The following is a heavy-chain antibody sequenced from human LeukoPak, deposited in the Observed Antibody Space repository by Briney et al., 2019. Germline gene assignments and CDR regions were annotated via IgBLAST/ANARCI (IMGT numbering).Heavy chain of an antibody. CDR3: ARDRVKYSSSSGGSSSPYWFDP. J-gene: IGHJ5*02. CDR2: INPSGGST. D-gene: IGHD6-6*01. V-gene: IGHV1-46*01. CDR1: GYTFTSYY. Sequence: ASVKVSCKASGYTFTSYYMHWVRQAPGQGLEWMGIINPSGGSTSYAQKFQGRVTMTRDTSTSTVYMELSSLRSEDTAVYYCARDRVKYSSSSGGSSSPYWFDPWGQGTLVTVSS.